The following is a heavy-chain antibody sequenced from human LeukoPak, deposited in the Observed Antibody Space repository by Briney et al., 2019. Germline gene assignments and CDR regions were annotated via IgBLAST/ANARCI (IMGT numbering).Heavy chain of an antibody. Sequence: GASVKVSCKTSGYSFTGYYMHWVRQAPGQGLEWMGWINPYSGDTVYAQKFQGRLTVTRDTSISTAYMELSRLRPDDTAVYYCAKDLQWELPRGDALDIWGQGTMVTVSS. CDR3: AKDLQWELPRGDALDI. CDR1: GYSFTGYY. CDR2: INPYSGDT. D-gene: IGHD1-26*01. V-gene: IGHV1-2*02. J-gene: IGHJ3*02.